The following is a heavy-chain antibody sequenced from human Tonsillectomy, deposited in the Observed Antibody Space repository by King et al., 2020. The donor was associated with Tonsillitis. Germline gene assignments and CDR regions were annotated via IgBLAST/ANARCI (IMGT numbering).Heavy chain of an antibody. V-gene: IGHV3-48*04. D-gene: IGHD4-17*01. CDR3: ASYRQTVTSWDY. CDR2: ISSSSSTT. CDR1: GFTFSSYG. Sequence: VQLVESGGGLIQPGGSLRLSCAASGFTFSSYGMNWVRQAPGKGLEWASYISSSSSTTYYADSVKGRFTISRDNAKNSLYLQMNSLRAEDTAVYYCASYRQTVTSWDYWGQGTLVTVSS. J-gene: IGHJ4*02.